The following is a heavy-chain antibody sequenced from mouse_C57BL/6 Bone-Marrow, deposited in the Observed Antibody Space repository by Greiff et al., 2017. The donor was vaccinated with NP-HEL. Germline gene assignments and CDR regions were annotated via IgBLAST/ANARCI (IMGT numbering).Heavy chain of an antibody. V-gene: IGHV5-12*01. CDR3: ARPPRFAY. Sequence: EVQRVESGGGLVQPGGSLKLSCAASGFTFSDYYMYWVRQTPEKRLEWVAYISNGGGSTYYPDTVKGRFTISRDNAKNTLYLQMSRLKSEDTAMYYCARPPRFAYWGQGTLVTVSA. CDR2: ISNGGGST. J-gene: IGHJ3*01. CDR1: GFTFSDYY.